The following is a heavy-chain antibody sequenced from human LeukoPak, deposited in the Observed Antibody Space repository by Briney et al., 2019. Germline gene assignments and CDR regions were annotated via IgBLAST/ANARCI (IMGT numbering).Heavy chain of an antibody. J-gene: IGHJ5*02. CDR2: IYYSGST. CDR1: GGSISSGGYY. Sequence: SETLSLTCTVSGGSISSGGYYWSWIRQHPGKGLEWIGYIYYSGSTYYNPPLKSRVTISVDTSKNQFSLKLSSVTAADTAVYYCARDRAVGWFDPWGQGTLVTVSS. CDR3: ARDRAVGWFDP. V-gene: IGHV4-31*03.